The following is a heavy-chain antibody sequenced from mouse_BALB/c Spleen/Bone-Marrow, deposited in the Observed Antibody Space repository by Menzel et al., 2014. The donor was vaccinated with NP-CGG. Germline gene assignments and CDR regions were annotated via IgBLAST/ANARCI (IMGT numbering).Heavy chain of an antibody. V-gene: IGHV5-6-5*01. D-gene: IGHD2-3*01. J-gene: IGHJ3*01. CDR2: ISSGGST. Sequence: EVKLVESGGGLVKPGGSLKLSCAASGFTFSSYAMSWVRQTPEKRLEWVASISSGGSTYYPDSVKGRFTISRDNARNIPYLQMRSLRSEDTAMYYCARGYNGYYGFAYWGQGTLVTGSA. CDR3: ARGYNGYYGFAY. CDR1: GFTFSSYA.